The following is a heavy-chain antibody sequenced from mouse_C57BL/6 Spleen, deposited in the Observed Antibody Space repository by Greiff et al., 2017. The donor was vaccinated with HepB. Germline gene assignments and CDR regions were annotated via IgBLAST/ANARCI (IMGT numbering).Heavy chain of an antibody. CDR2: ISYDGSN. CDR1: GYSITSGYY. D-gene: IGHD4-1*01. J-gene: IGHJ3*01. Sequence: EVKLEESGPGLVKPSQSLSLTCSVTGYSITSGYYWNWIRQFPGNKLEWMGYISYDGSNNYNPSLKNRISITRDTSKNQFFLKLNSVTTEDTATYYCASLTGVAYWGQGTLVTVSA. V-gene: IGHV3-6*01. CDR3: ASLTGVAY.